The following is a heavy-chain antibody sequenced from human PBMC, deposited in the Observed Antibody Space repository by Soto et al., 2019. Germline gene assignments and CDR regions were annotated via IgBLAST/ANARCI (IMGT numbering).Heavy chain of an antibody. V-gene: IGHV1-69*13. CDR1: GGTFSSYA. CDR3: AREILAPNGDYNWFDP. Sequence: EASVKVSCKASGGTFSSYAISWVRQAPGQGLEWMGGIIPIFGTANYAQKFQGRVTITADESTSTAYMELSSLRSEDTAVYYCAREILAPNGDYNWFDPWGQGTLVTVSS. CDR2: IIPIFGTA. J-gene: IGHJ5*02. D-gene: IGHD2-21*01.